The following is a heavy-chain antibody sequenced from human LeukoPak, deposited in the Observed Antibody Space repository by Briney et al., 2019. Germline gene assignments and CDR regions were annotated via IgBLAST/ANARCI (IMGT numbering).Heavy chain of an antibody. CDR1: GFTFGDYY. D-gene: IGHD3-10*01. CDR2: ITFSSKTI. Sequence: GGSLRLSCAASGFTFGDYYMSWIRQAPGKGLEWISYITFSSKTIYYADSVKGRFTISRDNAKNSLYLQMNSLRAEDTAVYYCARGEYGSGSYHIDYWGQGTLVTVSS. CDR3: ARGEYGSGSYHIDY. V-gene: IGHV3-11*04. J-gene: IGHJ4*02.